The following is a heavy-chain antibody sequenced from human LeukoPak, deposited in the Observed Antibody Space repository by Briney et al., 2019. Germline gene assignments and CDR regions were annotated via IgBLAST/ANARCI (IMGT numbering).Heavy chain of an antibody. CDR2: IYPGDSDT. J-gene: IGHJ4*02. CDR1: GYSFTSYW. V-gene: IGHV5-51*01. D-gene: IGHD6-13*01. CDR3: ASLLAAAGTFFDY. Sequence: GESLKISCKGSGYSFTSYWIGWVCQMPGKGLEWMGIIYPGDSDTRYSPSFQGQVTISADKSISTAYLQWSSLKASDTAMYYCASLLAAAGTFFDYWGQGTLVTVSS.